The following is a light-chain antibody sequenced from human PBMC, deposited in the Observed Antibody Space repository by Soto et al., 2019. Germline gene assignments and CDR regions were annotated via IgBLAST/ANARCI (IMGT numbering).Light chain of an antibody. CDR1: QNINIY. V-gene: IGKV1-39*01. CDR2: VAS. CDR3: QQSSSSFPT. J-gene: IGKJ1*01. Sequence: DIQMTQSPSSLSASVGDRINITCRASQNINIYLNWYQQKPGKAPKLLIYVASSLESGVPSRFSGSGSGTEFTLVISSLQPEDFATYYCQQSSSSFPTFGQGTKVDIK.